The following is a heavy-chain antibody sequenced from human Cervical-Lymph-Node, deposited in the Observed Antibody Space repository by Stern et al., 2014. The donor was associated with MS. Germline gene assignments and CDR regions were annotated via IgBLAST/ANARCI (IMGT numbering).Heavy chain of an antibody. CDR3: AKEGANDCFDY. CDR2: INAGTGNT. CDR1: GYKFTSYA. Sequence: QVQLVQSGAEVRKPGASVKVSCKASGYKFTSYAMNWVRQAPGQRLEWMGGINAGTGNTKYSQKFQARVTLTRDTSASTAYMELSSLRSEDTAVYYCAKEGANDCFDYWGQGTLVTVSS. J-gene: IGHJ4*02. V-gene: IGHV1-3*01.